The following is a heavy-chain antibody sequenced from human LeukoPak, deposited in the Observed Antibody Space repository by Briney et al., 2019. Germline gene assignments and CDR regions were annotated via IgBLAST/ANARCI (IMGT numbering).Heavy chain of an antibody. V-gene: IGHV3-30*02. Sequence: GGSLRLSCAASGFTFSSYSMHWVRQAPGKGLEWVAFIRYDGSNKYYADSVKGRFTISRDNSKNTLYLQMNSLRAEDTAVYYCAKDLVGKSVAPAVYFDYWGQGSLVTVSS. J-gene: IGHJ4*02. CDR1: GFTFSSYS. CDR2: IRYDGSNK. CDR3: AKDLVGKSVAPAVYFDY. D-gene: IGHD2-2*01.